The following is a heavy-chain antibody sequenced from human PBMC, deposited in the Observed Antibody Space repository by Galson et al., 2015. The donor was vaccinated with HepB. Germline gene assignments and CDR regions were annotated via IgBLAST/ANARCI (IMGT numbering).Heavy chain of an antibody. CDR2: IDPSDSYT. J-gene: IGHJ4*02. Sequence: QSGAEVKKPGESLRISCKGSGYSFTSYWISWVRQMPGKGLEWMGRIDPSDSYTNYSPSFQGHVTISADKSISTAYLQWSSLKASDTAMYYCARHEPGYSYGSYFDFWGQGTVVTVSS. D-gene: IGHD5-18*01. CDR3: ARHEPGYSYGSYFDF. V-gene: IGHV5-10-1*01. CDR1: GYSFTSYW.